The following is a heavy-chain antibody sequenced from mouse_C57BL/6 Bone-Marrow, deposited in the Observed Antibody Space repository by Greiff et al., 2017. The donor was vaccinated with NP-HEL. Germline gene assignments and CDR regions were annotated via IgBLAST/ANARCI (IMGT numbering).Heavy chain of an antibody. J-gene: IGHJ2*01. V-gene: IGHV1-54*01. CDR2: INPGSGGT. CDR3: AREGSWYYFDY. D-gene: IGHD3-3*01. Sequence: QVTLKVSGAELVRPGTSVKVSCKASGYAFTNYLIEWVKQRPGQGLEWIGVINPGSGGTNYNEKFKGKATLTADKSSSTAYMQLSSLTSEDSAVYFCAREGSWYYFDYWGQGTTLTVSS. CDR1: GYAFTNYL.